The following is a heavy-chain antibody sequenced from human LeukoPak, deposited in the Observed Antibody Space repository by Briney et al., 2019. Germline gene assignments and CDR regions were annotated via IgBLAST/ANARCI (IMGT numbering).Heavy chain of an antibody. Sequence: GGSLRLSCAASGFTVSSNYMSWVRQAPGKGLEWVSVIYSGGSTYYADSVKGRFTISRDNSKNTLYLQMNSLRAEDTAVYYCARGVTYYYGSGSYYRPYYFDYWGQGTLVTVSS. CDR3: ARGVTYYYGSGSYYRPYYFDY. CDR2: IYSGGST. D-gene: IGHD3-10*01. V-gene: IGHV3-53*01. CDR1: GFTVSSNY. J-gene: IGHJ4*02.